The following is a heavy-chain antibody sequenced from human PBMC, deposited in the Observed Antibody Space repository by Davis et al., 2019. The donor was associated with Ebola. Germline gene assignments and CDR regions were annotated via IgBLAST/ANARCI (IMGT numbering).Heavy chain of an antibody. CDR3: ARITIFDAFDI. CDR2: ISSSSSYI. CDR1: GFTFSSYG. D-gene: IGHD3-3*01. J-gene: IGHJ3*02. V-gene: IGHV3-21*01. Sequence: GESLKISCAASGFTFSSYGMHWVRQAPGKGLEWVSSISSSSSYIYYADSVKGRFTISRDNAKNSLYLQMNSLRAEDTAVYYCARITIFDAFDIWGQGTMVTVSS.